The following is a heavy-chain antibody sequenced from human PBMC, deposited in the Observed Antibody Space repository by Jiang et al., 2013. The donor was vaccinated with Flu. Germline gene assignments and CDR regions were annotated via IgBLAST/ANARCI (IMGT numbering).Heavy chain of an antibody. Sequence: VQLLESGGGLVQPGGSLRLSCAASGFTFDDYAIHWVRQVPGKGLEWVSGITWNSGTIAYADSVKGRFTISRDNTKNSLYLQMNSLRTEDTAFYYCAKDVRPILKSGNYYGAGFDCWGQGTLVTVSS. V-gene: IGHV3-9*01. J-gene: IGHJ4*02. CDR1: GFTFDDYA. CDR2: ITWNSGTI. CDR3: AKDVRPILKSGNYYGAGFDC. D-gene: IGHD3-22*01.